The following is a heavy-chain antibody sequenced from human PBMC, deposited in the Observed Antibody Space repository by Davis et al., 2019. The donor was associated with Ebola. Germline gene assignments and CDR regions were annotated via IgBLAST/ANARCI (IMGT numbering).Heavy chain of an antibody. V-gene: IGHV4-39*07. D-gene: IGHD5-18*01. J-gene: IGHJ4*02. CDR2: IYHIGST. CDR1: GGSISSGCYS. CDR3: ARGYSYGSPYFDY. Sequence: SETLSLTCTVSGGSISSGCYSWSWIRQPPGKGLEWIGSIYHIGSTYYNPSLKSRVTISVDTSKNQFSLKLRSVTAADTAVYYCARGYSYGSPYFDYWGQGTLVTVSS.